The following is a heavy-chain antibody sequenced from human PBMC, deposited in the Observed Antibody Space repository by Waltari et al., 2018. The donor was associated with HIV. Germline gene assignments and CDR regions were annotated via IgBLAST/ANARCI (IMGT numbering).Heavy chain of an antibody. D-gene: IGHD3-3*01. J-gene: IGHJ5*02. V-gene: IGHV1-8*01. CDR1: GYPFTNYD. CDR2: MNPSTGNA. CDR3: STSRPGAMFGDA. Sequence: QGQLVQSGAEVKQSGASVRISCKASGYPFTNYDINWLRQATGQGLEWMGGMNPSTGNAGYAHNFQGRVTMTRDIPINTAYMELSGLTSHDTAVYYCSTSRPGAMFGDAWGQGTLVTVSS.